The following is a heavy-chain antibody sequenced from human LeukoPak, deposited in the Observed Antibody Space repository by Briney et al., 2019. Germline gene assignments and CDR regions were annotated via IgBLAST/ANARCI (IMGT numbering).Heavy chain of an antibody. V-gene: IGHV4-39*01. D-gene: IGHD5-24*01. CDR1: GGSISSSSYY. CDR2: IYYSGST. Sequence: PSETLSLTCTVSGGSISSSSYYWGWIRQPPGKGLEWIGSIYYSGSTYYNPSLKSRVTISVDTSKNQFSLKLSSVTAADTAVYYCARASTKDYYYYYYMDVWGKGTTVTVSS. CDR3: ARASTKDYYYYYYMDV. J-gene: IGHJ6*03.